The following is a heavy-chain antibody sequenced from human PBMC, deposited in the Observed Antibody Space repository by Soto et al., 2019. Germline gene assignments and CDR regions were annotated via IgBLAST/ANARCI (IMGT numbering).Heavy chain of an antibody. Sequence: GGSLRLSCAASGFTFSSYAMHWVRQGPGKGLQWVAVISYDGSDKYYADSVKGRFTISRDNSKNTLSLQMNSLRSEDTAVYYCASLVPQGGGYGRNYYYYGMDVWGQGTTVTVSS. CDR1: GFTFSSYA. J-gene: IGHJ6*02. CDR3: ASLVPQGGGYGRNYYYYGMDV. CDR2: ISYDGSDK. D-gene: IGHD5-12*01. V-gene: IGHV3-30*03.